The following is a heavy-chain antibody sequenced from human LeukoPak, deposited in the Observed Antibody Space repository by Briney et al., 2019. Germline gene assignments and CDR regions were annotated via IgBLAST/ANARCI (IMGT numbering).Heavy chain of an antibody. CDR2: INHSGST. CDR3: ARGQDDTMMPFDY. Sequence: SETLSLTCAVYGGSFSGYYWSWIRQPPGKGLEWIGEINHSGSTNYNPSLKSRVTISVDTSKNQFSLKLSSVTAADTAAYYCARGQDDTMMPFDYWGQGTLVTVSS. D-gene: IGHD3-22*01. J-gene: IGHJ4*02. V-gene: IGHV4-34*01. CDR1: GGSFSGYY.